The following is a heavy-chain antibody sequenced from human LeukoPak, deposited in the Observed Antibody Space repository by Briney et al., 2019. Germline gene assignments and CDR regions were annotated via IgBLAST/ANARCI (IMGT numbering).Heavy chain of an antibody. CDR2: IYDSGRA. D-gene: IGHD4-17*01. Sequence: SETLSLTCTVSGASLSSWYWSWIRQPPGKGLEWIGYIYDSGRAKYNPSLKSRVTMSVDTSKNQFSLKLTSVTAADTAVYYCARALRDYEIDNWGRGTLVTVSS. V-gene: IGHV4-59*01. J-gene: IGHJ4*02. CDR3: ARALRDYEIDN. CDR1: GASLSSWY.